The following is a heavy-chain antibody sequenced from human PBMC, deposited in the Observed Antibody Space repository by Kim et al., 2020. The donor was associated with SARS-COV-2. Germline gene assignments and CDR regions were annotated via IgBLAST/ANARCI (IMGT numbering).Heavy chain of an antibody. D-gene: IGHD2-21*02. CDR1: GFTFSSYE. CDR3: AREEIGCGGDCFLY. J-gene: IGHJ4*01. CDR2: ISESGDAM. V-gene: IGHV3-48*03. Sequence: GGSLRLSCAASGFTFSSYEMNWVRQAPGKGPEWLAYISESGDAMYYAESVRGRFTVSRDNAKKSLYLQMNSLRAEDSAGYYCAREEIGCGGDCFLYWGLG.